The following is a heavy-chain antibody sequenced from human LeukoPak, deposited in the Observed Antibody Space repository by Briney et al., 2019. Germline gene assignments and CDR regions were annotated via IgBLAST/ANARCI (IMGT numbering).Heavy chain of an antibody. Sequence: ASVKVSCKASGYTFTDHYMHWVRQAPGQGLEWMGWINPNSGGTIYAQKFQGRVTMTRDTSISTAFMELSRLRSEDTAVYYCAREGGSGSYSYHFDFWGQGAPLTVSS. D-gene: IGHD1-26*01. CDR1: GYTFTDHY. CDR2: INPNSGGT. CDR3: AREGGSGSYSYHFDF. J-gene: IGHJ4*02. V-gene: IGHV1-2*02.